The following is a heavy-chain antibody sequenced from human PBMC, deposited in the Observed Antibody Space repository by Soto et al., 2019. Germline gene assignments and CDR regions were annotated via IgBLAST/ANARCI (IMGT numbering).Heavy chain of an antibody. D-gene: IGHD2-2*01. CDR1: GYTFTSYD. V-gene: IGHV1-8*01. Sequence: KVSYNASGYTFTSYDINWVRQTTGQGLEWMGWMNPNSGNTGYAQKFQGRVTMTRNTSISTAYMELSSLRSDDTAVYYCARGGVVVPAATGEFDYWGQGTLVTVSS. CDR3: ARGGVVVPAATGEFDY. CDR2: MNPNSGNT. J-gene: IGHJ4*02.